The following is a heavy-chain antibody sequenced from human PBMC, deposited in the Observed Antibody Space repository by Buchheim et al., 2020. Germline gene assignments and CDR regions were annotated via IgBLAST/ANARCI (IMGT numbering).Heavy chain of an antibody. CDR3: ARDTATALDY. Sequence: EVQLVESGGGLVQPGGSLRLTCAASGFSFSDHYMDWVRQAPGKGLEWVSRTKQKAYSYTTEYAASVKGRFTISRDDSENSLWLQMNSLKTEDTAVYYCARDTATALDYWGRGILVPSP. V-gene: IGHV3-72*01. J-gene: IGHJ4*02. CDR2: TKQKAYSYTT. CDR1: GFSFSDHY. D-gene: IGHD6-13*01.